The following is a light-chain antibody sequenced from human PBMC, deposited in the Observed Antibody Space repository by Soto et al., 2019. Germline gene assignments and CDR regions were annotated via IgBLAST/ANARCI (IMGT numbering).Light chain of an antibody. CDR3: QQYYSTPHT. J-gene: IGKJ1*01. Sequence: DIVMTQSPDSLAVSLGERATINCKSSQSVLYSSNNKNYLAWYQQKPGQPPKLLIYWASTRESWVPDRFSGSWSGTDFTLTISSLQAEDVAVYYCQQYYSTPHTFGQGTKVEIK. V-gene: IGKV4-1*01. CDR1: QSVLYSSNNKNY. CDR2: WAS.